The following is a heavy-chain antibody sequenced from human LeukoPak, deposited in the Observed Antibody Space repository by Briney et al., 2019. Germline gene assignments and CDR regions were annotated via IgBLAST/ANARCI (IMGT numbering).Heavy chain of an antibody. D-gene: IGHD4-11*01. J-gene: IGHJ5*02. CDR1: GFTFSSYW. CDR2: INSDGSST. CDR3: ARDHSNYVRLNWFDP. Sequence: GGSLRLSCAASGFTFSSYWMHWVRQAPGKGLVWVSRINSDGSSTSYADSVKGRFTISRDNAKNTLYLQMNGLRAEDTAVYYCARDHSNYVRLNWFDPWGQGTLVTVSS. V-gene: IGHV3-74*01.